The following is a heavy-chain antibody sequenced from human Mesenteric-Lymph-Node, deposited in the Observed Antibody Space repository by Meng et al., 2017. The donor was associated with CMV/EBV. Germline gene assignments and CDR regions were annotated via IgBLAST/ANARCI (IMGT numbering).Heavy chain of an antibody. CDR2: INTDNGGT. CDR3: VRDIKLGGTRDY. J-gene: IGHJ4*02. D-gene: IGHD6-19*01. V-gene: IGHV1-3*04. CDR1: GYTFTGYY. Sequence: CKASGYTFTGYYMHWVRQAPGQGLEWMGWINTDNGGTQYSQRFQDRLTITRETSASTAFMDLTSLRYEDTAVYYCVRDIKLGGTRDYWGPGTLVTVSS.